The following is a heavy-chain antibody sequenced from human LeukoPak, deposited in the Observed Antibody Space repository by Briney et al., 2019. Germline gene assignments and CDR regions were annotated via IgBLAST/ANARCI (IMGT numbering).Heavy chain of an antibody. CDR2: IKSKSDGGTT. D-gene: IGHD3-10*01. CDR3: TTDTYRYFGELLYDQ. J-gene: IGHJ4*02. V-gene: IGHV3-15*01. Sequence: GGSLRLSCAASGFTFSNDWMSWGRQAPGKGLEWVGRIKSKSDGGTTDYAAPVKGRFTISSDDSNNTLYLQMNSLKIEDTAVYYCTTDTYRYFGELLYDQWGQGTLVTVSS. CDR1: GFTFSNDW.